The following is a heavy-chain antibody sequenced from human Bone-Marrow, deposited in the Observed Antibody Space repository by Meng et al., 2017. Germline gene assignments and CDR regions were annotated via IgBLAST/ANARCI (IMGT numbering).Heavy chain of an antibody. CDR1: GGSISSGDYY. Sequence: QVQLQESGPGLVKPSQTLFLTCSVSGGSISSGDYYWSWIRQPPQKGLEWIGYISYSGSAYYNPSLKSRVTLSVDTSKNQFSLKLSSVTAEDTAVYYCARVISPGGRVISKDYWGQGTLVTVSS. D-gene: IGHD3-22*01. V-gene: IGHV4-30-4*01. CDR3: ARVISPGGRVISKDY. J-gene: IGHJ4*02. CDR2: ISYSGSA.